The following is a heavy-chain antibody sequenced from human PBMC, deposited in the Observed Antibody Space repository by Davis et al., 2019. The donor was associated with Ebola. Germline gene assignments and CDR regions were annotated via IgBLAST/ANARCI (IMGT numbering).Heavy chain of an antibody. V-gene: IGHV3-49*03. CDR3: ARVRWGYSGYDYYYYGMDV. CDR1: GFTFGDYA. Sequence: GESLKISCTASGFTFGDYAMSWFRQAPGKGLEWVGFIRSKAYGGTSEYAASVKGRFTISRDDSKSIAQLQMNSLRAEDTAVYYCARVRWGYSGYDYYYYGMDVWGQGTTVTVSS. CDR2: IRSKAYGGTS. D-gene: IGHD5-12*01. J-gene: IGHJ6*02.